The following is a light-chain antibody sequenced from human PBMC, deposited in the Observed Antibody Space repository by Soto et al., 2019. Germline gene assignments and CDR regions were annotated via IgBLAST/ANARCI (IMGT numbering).Light chain of an antibody. CDR3: QQIHTSPWS. V-gene: IGKV1-39*01. J-gene: IGKJ1*01. CDR1: PRIGAP. CDR2: GVS. Sequence: DIQMTKSPSSLSASVGDRVTITCRLGPRIGAPLNWYQLRPGKAPTLLISGVSHLPSGVPPRFSGRDSGTDFTLTISGLQPEDSATYYCQQIHTSPWSFGQGTKVEV.